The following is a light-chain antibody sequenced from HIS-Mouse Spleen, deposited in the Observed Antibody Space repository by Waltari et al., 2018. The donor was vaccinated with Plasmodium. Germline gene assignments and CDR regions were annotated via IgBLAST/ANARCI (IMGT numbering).Light chain of an antibody. CDR2: AAS. Sequence: AIRMTQSPSSFSASTGDRVTITCRASQGIRSYLAWYQQKPWKAPKHLIYAASTLQSGVPSRFSGSGSGTDFTLTSSCLQSEDFATYYCQQYYSYPCTFGQGTKLEIK. V-gene: IGKV1-8*01. CDR3: QQYYSYPCT. J-gene: IGKJ2*02. CDR1: QGIRSY.